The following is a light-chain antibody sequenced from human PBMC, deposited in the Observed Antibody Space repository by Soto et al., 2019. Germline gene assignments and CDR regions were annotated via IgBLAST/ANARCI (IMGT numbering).Light chain of an antibody. V-gene: IGKV2-28*01. CDR3: RQAAQSPLT. CDR1: QSLLQSNGNNH. J-gene: IGKJ5*01. CDR2: LAS. Sequence: DIVLTQSPLSLPVTPGEPASISCRSSQSLLQSNGNNHVDWYLQRPGQSPQLLLYLASSRASGVPDRFSGSGSGTEFSLEISRVEAEDVGVYYCRQAAQSPLTLGHGTRLEVK.